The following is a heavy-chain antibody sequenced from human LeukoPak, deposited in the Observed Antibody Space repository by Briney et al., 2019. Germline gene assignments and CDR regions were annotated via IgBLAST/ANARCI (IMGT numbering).Heavy chain of an antibody. Sequence: GESLKISCKGSGYSFTSYWIGWVRQMPGKGLEWMGIIYPGDSDTRYSPSFQGQVTISADKSISTAYLQWSSLKASDTAMYYCARRVAAAGKRGYGMDVWGQGTTVTVSS. CDR2: IYPGDSDT. J-gene: IGHJ6*02. CDR3: ARRVAAAGKRGYGMDV. CDR1: GYSFTSYW. D-gene: IGHD6-13*01. V-gene: IGHV5-51*01.